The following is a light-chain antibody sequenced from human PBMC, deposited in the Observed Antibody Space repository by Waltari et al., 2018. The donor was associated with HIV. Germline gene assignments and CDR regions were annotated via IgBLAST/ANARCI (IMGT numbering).Light chain of an antibody. CDR3: YSTDDSGHLRV. V-gene: IGLV3-10*01. J-gene: IGLJ2*01. CDR1: ALPKKY. CDR2: EDS. Sequence: SYELTQPPSVAVSPGQTARHTCTGDALPKKYAYWYQQKSGQAPVLVIYEDSKRPSGFPDRFSGSSSGTTATLTISGAQVEDEADYYCYSTDDSGHLRVFGTGTKLTVL.